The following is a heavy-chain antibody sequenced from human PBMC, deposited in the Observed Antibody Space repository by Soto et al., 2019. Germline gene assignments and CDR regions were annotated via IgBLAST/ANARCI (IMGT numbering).Heavy chain of an antibody. CDR2: ISSSGSTI. D-gene: IGHD6-6*01. Sequence: VGSLRLSCAPSGFTFSSYEMNWVSQAPGKGLEWVSYISSSGSTIYSADSVKGRFTISRDNAKNSLYLQMNSLRVEDTAVYYCARDSTSSGFFDYWGQGTLVTVSS. V-gene: IGHV3-48*03. J-gene: IGHJ4*02. CDR1: GFTFSSYE. CDR3: ARDSTSSGFFDY.